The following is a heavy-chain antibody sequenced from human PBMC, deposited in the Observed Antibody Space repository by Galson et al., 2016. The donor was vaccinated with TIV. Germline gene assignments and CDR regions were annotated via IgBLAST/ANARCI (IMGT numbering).Heavy chain of an antibody. Sequence: SLRLSCAASGFTFSSFWMSWVRQAPGKGLEWVTNIKQDGSERYYVDSVKGRFIISRDNAKNSVYLQMNSLRVEDTAVYDCARGRSGYFDYWGRRSLVAVSS. J-gene: IGHJ4*02. D-gene: IGHD3-3*01. CDR2: IKQDGSER. CDR3: ARGRSGYFDY. V-gene: IGHV3-7*03. CDR1: GFTFSSFW.